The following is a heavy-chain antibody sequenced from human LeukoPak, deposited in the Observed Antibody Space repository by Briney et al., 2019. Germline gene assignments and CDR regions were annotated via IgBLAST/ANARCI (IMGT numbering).Heavy chain of an antibody. CDR1: GGTFSSYA. Sequence: SVKVSCKASGGTFSSYAISWVRQAPGQGLEWMGGIIPICGTANYAQKFQGRVTITADESTSTAYMELSSLRSEDTAVYYCARTRIAAATPTPDSFDYWGQGTLVTVSS. CDR3: ARTRIAAATPTPDSFDY. J-gene: IGHJ4*02. D-gene: IGHD6-13*01. V-gene: IGHV1-69*13. CDR2: IIPICGTA.